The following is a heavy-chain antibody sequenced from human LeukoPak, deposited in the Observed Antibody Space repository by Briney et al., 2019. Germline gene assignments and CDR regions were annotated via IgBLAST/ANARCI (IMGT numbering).Heavy chain of an antibody. CDR1: GYTFTSYD. Sequence: ASVKVSCKASGYTFTSYDINWVRQAPGQGLEWMGWINPNSGGTNYAQKFQGRVTMTRDTSISTAYMELSRLRSDDTAVYYCARIEAGRGSGSYLNDYWGQGTLVTVSS. J-gene: IGHJ4*02. V-gene: IGHV1-2*02. D-gene: IGHD3-10*01. CDR3: ARIEAGRGSGSYLNDY. CDR2: INPNSGGT.